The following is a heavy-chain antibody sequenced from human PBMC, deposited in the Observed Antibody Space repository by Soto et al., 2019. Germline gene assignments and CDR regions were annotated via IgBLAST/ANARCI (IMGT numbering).Heavy chain of an antibody. V-gene: IGHV1-46*01. J-gene: IGHJ5*02. CDR3: ARSSGGNFGIIIEGSNWFDP. Sequence: ASVKVSCKAPGDTFTSYYLNWFRQAPGQGLEWMGVINPHGGSTKYAQKFQGRVTMTRDTSRSTVYMELRRLGSDDTAIYYCARSSGGNFGIIIEGSNWFDPWGQGTMVTVSS. D-gene: IGHD3-3*01. CDR1: GDTFTSYY. CDR2: INPHGGST.